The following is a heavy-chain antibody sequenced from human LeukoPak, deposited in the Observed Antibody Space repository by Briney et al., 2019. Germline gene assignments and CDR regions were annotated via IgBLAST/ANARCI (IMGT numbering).Heavy chain of an antibody. J-gene: IGHJ5*02. CDR1: GGSISSSSYY. CDR2: IYYSGST. Sequence: SETLSLTCTVSGGSISSSSYYWGWIRQPPGKGLEWIGSIYYSGSTYYNPSLKSRVTISVDTSKNQFSLKLSSVTAADTAVYYCARDTLFGVVTGIPSWYGPWGQGILVTVSS. V-gene: IGHV4-39*07. CDR3: ARDTLFGVVTGIPSWYGP. D-gene: IGHD2-21*02.